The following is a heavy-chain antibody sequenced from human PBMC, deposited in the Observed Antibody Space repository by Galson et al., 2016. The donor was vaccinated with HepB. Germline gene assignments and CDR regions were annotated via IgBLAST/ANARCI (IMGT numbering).Heavy chain of an antibody. Sequence: SLRLSCAASGLTLDAYDISWVRQAPGRGLQWVSAISQNDISTHYAAPVEGRFTISRQKSKNVVVLQMKRLKVEDTAVYYCARGRPTSYYHYYMDVWGQGILVTVSS. D-gene: IGHD6-6*01. CDR3: ARGRPTSYYHYYMDV. CDR2: ISQNDIST. CDR1: GLTLDAYD. V-gene: IGHV3-23*01. J-gene: IGHJ6*03.